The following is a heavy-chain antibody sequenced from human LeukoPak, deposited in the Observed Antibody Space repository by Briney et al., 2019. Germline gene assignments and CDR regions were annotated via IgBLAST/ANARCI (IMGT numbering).Heavy chain of an antibody. CDR1: GGSFSSYA. V-gene: IGHV1-69*13. Sequence: SVKVSCKVSGGSFSSYALNWVRQAPGQGLERMGGIIPIFGTANYAQNFQGRLTVAADESTSTAYMELSSLRSEDTAVYYCARAEYYYDTSLSGSFHLWGQGTMVTVSS. CDR3: ARAEYYYDTSLSGSFHL. D-gene: IGHD3-22*01. CDR2: IIPIFGTA. J-gene: IGHJ3*01.